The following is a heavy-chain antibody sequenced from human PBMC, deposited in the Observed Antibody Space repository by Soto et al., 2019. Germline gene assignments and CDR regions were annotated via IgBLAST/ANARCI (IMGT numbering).Heavy chain of an antibody. CDR3: ARDGYDGSGSPYPAF. D-gene: IGHD3-10*01. CDR1: GASMSEYF. CDR2: IYYLGST. J-gene: IGHJ4*02. Sequence: SETLSLTCTVSGASMSEYFWSWIRQSPGKGLEWIGYIYYLGSTDYNPSLKSRVTIPVDTSKRQFSLRLTSVTAADTAVYYCARDGYDGSGSPYPAFWGPGTQVTVSS. V-gene: IGHV4-59*01.